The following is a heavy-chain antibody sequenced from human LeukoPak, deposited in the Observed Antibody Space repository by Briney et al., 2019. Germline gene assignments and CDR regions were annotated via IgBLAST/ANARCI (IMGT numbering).Heavy chain of an antibody. Sequence: ASVKLCCKVSGYTLTELSMHWVRQAPGKGLEWMGGFDPDDGETIYAQKFQGRVTVTEDTSTDTAYMELSSLRSEDTAVYYCATWPVCSSSSCCPFNCRAFDIWGQGAMVTVSS. CDR2: FDPDDGET. CDR1: GYTLTELS. D-gene: IGHD2-2*01. V-gene: IGHV1-24*01. CDR3: ATWPVCSSSSCCPFNCRAFDI. J-gene: IGHJ3*02.